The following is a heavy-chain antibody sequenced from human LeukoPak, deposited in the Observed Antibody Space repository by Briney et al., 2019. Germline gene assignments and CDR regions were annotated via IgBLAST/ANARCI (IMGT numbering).Heavy chain of an antibody. V-gene: IGHV1-2*02. Sequence: ASVKVSCKASGYTFTDYYMHWVRQAPGQGLEWMGWINPNSGGTNYAQKFYARVTMTRDTSISTAYMELSRLRSDDTAVFYCARSPDILTGENFDYWGQGTLVTVS. D-gene: IGHD3-9*01. CDR2: INPNSGGT. CDR3: ARSPDILTGENFDY. CDR1: GYTFTDYY. J-gene: IGHJ4*02.